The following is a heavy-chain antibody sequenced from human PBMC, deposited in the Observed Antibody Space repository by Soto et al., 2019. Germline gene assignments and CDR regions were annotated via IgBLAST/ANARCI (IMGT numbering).Heavy chain of an antibody. CDR3: AKERVDGEPAEGYMDV. Sequence: EVQLLESGGGLVQPGGSLRLSCAASGFTFSSYAMSWVRQAPGKGLEWVSAISGGGGSTYYADSVKGRFTISRDNSKNTLYLQMNSLRAEDTAVYYCAKERVDGEPAEGYMDVWGKGTTVTVSS. CDR1: GFTFSSYA. CDR2: ISGGGGST. D-gene: IGHD4-17*01. V-gene: IGHV3-23*01. J-gene: IGHJ6*03.